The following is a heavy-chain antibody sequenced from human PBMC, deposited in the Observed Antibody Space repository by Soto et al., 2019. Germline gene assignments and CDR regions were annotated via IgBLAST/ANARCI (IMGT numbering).Heavy chain of an antibody. D-gene: IGHD3-3*01. CDR2: INPNSGGT. V-gene: IGHV1-2*04. J-gene: IGHJ6*02. Sequence: ASVKVSCKASGYTFTGYYMHWVRQAPGQGLEWMGWINPNSGGTNYAQKFQGWVTMTRDTSISTAYMELSRLRPDDTAVYYCARSAIFGVVINYYYGMDVWGQGTTVTVSS. CDR1: GYTFTGYY. CDR3: ARSAIFGVVINYYYGMDV.